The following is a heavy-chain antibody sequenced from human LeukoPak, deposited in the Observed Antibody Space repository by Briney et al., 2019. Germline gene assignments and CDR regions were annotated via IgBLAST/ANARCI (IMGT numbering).Heavy chain of an antibody. Sequence: ASVKVSCKASGYTFTSYYMHWVRQAPGQGLEWMAIINPSGGSTSYAQTSQGRVTMTRDTSTSTVYIELSSLRSEDTAVYYCARGVVVAATPHAFDIWGQGTMVTVSS. V-gene: IGHV1-46*01. CDR3: ARGVVVAATPHAFDI. J-gene: IGHJ3*02. CDR1: GYTFTSYY. CDR2: INPSGGST. D-gene: IGHD2-15*01.